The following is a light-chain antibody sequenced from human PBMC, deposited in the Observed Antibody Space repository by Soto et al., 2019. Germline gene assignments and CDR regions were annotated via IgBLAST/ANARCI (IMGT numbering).Light chain of an antibody. CDR3: SSYTSSSTLYV. CDR2: DVR. J-gene: IGLJ1*01. Sequence: QSVLTQPASVSGSPGQSITISCTGTSSDVGAYNYVSWYQQHPGKAPKFMIYDVRNRPSGVSNRFSGSKSGNTASLTISGLQAEDEADYYCSSYTSSSTLYVFGTGTKVTVL. CDR1: SSDVGAYNY. V-gene: IGLV2-14*03.